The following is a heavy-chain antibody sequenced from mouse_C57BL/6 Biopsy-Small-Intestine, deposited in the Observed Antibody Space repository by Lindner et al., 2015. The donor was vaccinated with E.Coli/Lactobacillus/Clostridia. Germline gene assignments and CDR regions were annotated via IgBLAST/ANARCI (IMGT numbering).Heavy chain of an antibody. CDR1: GYTFTGYY. D-gene: IGHD6-1*01. CDR2: INPYGSGT. CDR3: ARVGQQWLPDY. Sequence: SVKVSCKASGYTFTGYYMHWVRQAPGQGFEWMGWINPYGSGTNYAQKFQGRVTMTRDMSITTDYMELSGLNSDDTAVYYCARVGQQWLPDYWGQGTLVTVSS. V-gene: IGHV1-74*01. J-gene: IGHJ4*01.